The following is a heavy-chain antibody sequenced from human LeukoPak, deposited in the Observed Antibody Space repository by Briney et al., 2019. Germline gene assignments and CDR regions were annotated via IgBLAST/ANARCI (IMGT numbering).Heavy chain of an antibody. CDR3: ARGRYPHTSSWYGDAFDI. CDR1: GYTFTSYG. CDR2: ISGYNDNT. D-gene: IGHD6-13*01. J-gene: IGHJ3*02. V-gene: IGHV1-18*01. Sequence: ASVKVSCKASGYTFTSYGISWVRQAPGQGLEWMGWISGYNDNTNYAQNLQGRVTMTTDTSTSTAYMELRSLRSDDTAVYYCARGRYPHTSSWYGDAFDIWGQGTMVTVSS.